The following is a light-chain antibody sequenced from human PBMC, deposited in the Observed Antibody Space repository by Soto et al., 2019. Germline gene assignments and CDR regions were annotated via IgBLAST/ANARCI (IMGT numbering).Light chain of an antibody. CDR3: QVWDIGSGVI. CDR2: YDT. J-gene: IGLJ2*01. V-gene: IGLV3-21*04. Sequence: SYELTQSPAVSVAPGKTAKITCGGSNIGSKSVHWYQQKPGQAPVLVIYYDTDRPSGVPERLSGSNSGSTAALTISRVEAGDEADYYCQVWDIGSGVIFGGGTKLTVL. CDR1: NIGSKS.